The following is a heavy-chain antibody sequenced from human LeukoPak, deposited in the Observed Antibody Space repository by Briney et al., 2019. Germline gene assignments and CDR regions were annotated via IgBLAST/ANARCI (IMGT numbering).Heavy chain of an antibody. J-gene: IGHJ6*03. D-gene: IGHD2-2*01. Sequence: SETLSLTCAVYGGSFSGYYWSWIRQPPGKGLEWIGEINHSGGTNYNPSLKSRVTISVDTSKNQFSLKLSSVTAADTAVYYCARRYCSSTSCSELYYMDVWGKGTTVTISS. CDR2: INHSGGT. CDR1: GGSFSGYY. V-gene: IGHV4-34*01. CDR3: ARRYCSSTSCSELYYMDV.